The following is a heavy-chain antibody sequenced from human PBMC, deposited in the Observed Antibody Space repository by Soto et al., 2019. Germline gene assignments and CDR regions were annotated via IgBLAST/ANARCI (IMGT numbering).Heavy chain of an antibody. J-gene: IGHJ3*02. CDR3: DAFDI. V-gene: IGHV3-30-3*01. Sequence: QVQLVESGGGVVQPGRSLRLSCAASGFTFSSYAMHWVRQAPGKGLEWVAVISYDGSNKYYADSVKGRFTISRDNSKNTLYLQMNSLAAEDTASGPDDAFDIWGQGTMVTVSS. CDR2: ISYDGSNK. CDR1: GFTFSSYA.